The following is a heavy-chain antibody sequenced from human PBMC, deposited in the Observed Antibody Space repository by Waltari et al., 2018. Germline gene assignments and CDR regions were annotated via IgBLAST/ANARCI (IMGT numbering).Heavy chain of an antibody. CDR1: GGSFSGYY. Sequence: QVQLQQWGAGLLKPSETLSLTCAVYGGSFSGYYWSWIGQPPGKGLEWIGEINHSGRTNYTPSLKSRVTISVDTSKNQFSLKLSSVTAADTAVYYCARDKAVAGNDAFDIWGQGTMVTVSS. V-gene: IGHV4-34*01. CDR3: ARDKAVAGNDAFDI. J-gene: IGHJ3*02. D-gene: IGHD6-19*01. CDR2: INHSGRT.